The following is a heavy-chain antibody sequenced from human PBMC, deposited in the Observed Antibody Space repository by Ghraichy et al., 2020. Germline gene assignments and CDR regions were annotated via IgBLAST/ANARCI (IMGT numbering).Heavy chain of an antibody. V-gene: IGHV4-59*01. J-gene: IGHJ4*02. Sequence: SETLSLTCTVSGGSISSYYWSWIRQPPGKGLEWIGYIYYSGSTNYNPSLKSRVTISVDTSKNQFSLKLSSVTAADTAVYYCARGPPTYDDYSNYFDYWGQGTLVTVSS. CDR1: GGSISSYY. D-gene: IGHD4-11*01. CDR3: ARGPPTYDDYSNYFDY. CDR2: IYYSGST.